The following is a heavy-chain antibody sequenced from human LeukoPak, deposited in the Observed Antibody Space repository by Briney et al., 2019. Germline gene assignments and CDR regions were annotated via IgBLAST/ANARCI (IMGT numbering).Heavy chain of an antibody. CDR3: AMAYYYDSSGYYGTDAFDI. V-gene: IGHV4-34*01. Sequence: SETLSLTCAVYDGSFSGYYWSWIRQPPGKGLEWIGEINHSGSTNYNPSLKSRVTISVDTSKNQFSLKLSSVTAADTAVYYCAMAYYYDSSGYYGTDAFDIWGQGTMVTVSS. CDR2: INHSGST. D-gene: IGHD3-22*01. CDR1: DGSFSGYY. J-gene: IGHJ3*02.